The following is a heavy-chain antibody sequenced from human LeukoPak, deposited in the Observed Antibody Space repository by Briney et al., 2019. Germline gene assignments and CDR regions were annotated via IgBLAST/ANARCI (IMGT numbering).Heavy chain of an antibody. V-gene: IGHV1-69*13. D-gene: IGHD3-10*01. CDR2: IIPIFGTA. Sequence: GASVKVSCKASGGTFSSYAISWVRQAPGQGLEWMGGIIPIFGTANHAQKFQGRVTITADESTSTAYMELSSLRSEDTAVYYCARVVRGVIKDNWFDPWGQGTLVTVSS. CDR1: GGTFSSYA. J-gene: IGHJ5*02. CDR3: ARVVRGVIKDNWFDP.